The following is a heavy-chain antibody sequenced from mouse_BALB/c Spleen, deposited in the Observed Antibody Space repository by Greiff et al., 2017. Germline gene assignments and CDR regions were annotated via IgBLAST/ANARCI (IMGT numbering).Heavy chain of an antibody. J-gene: IGHJ2*01. Sequence: VQVVESAAELARPGASVKMSCKASGYTFTSYTMHWVKQRPGQGLEWIGYINPSSGYTEYNQKFKDKTTLTADKSSSTAYMQLSSLTSEDSAVYYCARLQNSLLRLRGYFDYWGQGTTLTVSS. V-gene: IGHV1-4*02. CDR1: GYTFTSYT. D-gene: IGHD1-2*01. CDR3: ARLQNSLLRLRGYFDY. CDR2: INPSSGYT.